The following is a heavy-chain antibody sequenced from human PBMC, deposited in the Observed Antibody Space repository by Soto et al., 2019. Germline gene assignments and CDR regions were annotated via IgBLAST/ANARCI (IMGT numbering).Heavy chain of an antibody. CDR1: GFSFSSYA. D-gene: IGHD3-10*01. V-gene: IGHV3-23*01. CDR2: ISGSGGSS. Sequence: EVQLLESGGGLVQPGKSLRLSCAASGFSFSSYAMNWVRQAPGRGLEWVSGISGSGGSSYYADSVKGRFTISRDNSKNTLYLQMNSLRAEDTAVYYWAKVTIFYYGSGSYDAFDLWGQGTMVTVSS. J-gene: IGHJ3*01. CDR3: AKVTIFYYGSGSYDAFDL.